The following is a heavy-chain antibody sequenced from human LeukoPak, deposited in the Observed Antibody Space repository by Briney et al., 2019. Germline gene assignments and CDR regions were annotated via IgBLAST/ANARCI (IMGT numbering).Heavy chain of an antibody. CDR3: ARGIESYGDYGY. D-gene: IGHD4-17*01. CDR2: MYNSGST. J-gene: IGHJ4*02. V-gene: IGHV4-59*01. Sequence: SETLSLTCTVSGGSISGSYWSWIRQPPGKGLEWIAYMYNSGSTNYNPSLKSRVTISIDTSKNQFSLKLSSLTAADTAIYYCARGIESYGDYGYWGQGILVSVSS. CDR1: GGSISGSY.